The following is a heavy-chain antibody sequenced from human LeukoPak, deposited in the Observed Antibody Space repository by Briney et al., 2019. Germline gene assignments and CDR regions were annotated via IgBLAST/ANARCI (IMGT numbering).Heavy chain of an antibody. J-gene: IGHJ4*02. CDR2: IYHSGSA. Sequence: SETLSLTCAVSHYSISSGYSWGWIRQPPEKGLEWIGSIYHSGSASYNPSLKSRVTMSVDASRNQFSLRLSSVTAADTAVYYCARLPLNYYDSSGYYLIDYWGQGTLVTVSS. V-gene: IGHV4-38-2*01. CDR1: HYSISSGYS. CDR3: ARLPLNYYDSSGYYLIDY. D-gene: IGHD3-22*01.